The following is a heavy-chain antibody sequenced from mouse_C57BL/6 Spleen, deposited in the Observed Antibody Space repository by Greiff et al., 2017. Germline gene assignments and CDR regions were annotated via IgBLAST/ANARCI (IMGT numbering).Heavy chain of an antibody. CDR2: IYPGDGDT. CDR3: ARERYYDYDAGFAY. V-gene: IGHV1-82*01. Sequence: VQLVESGPELVKPGASVKISCKASGYAFSSSWMNWVKQRPGKGLEWIGRIYPGDGDTNYNGKFKGKATLTADKSSSTAYMQLSSLTSEDSAVYFCARERYYDYDAGFAYWGQGTLVTVSA. D-gene: IGHD2-4*01. J-gene: IGHJ3*01. CDR1: GYAFSSSW.